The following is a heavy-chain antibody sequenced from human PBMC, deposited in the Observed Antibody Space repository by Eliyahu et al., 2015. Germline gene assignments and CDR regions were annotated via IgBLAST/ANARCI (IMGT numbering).Heavy chain of an antibody. CDR3: ALHRGWGYFDY. V-gene: IGHV3-23*01. D-gene: IGHD6-19*01. CDR1: GVTFSSYP. Sequence: EVQLLESGGGLVQPGGSXRXSCTTSGVTFSSYPMXXVRQVPGKGLEWVSIIGGSVSTIYYADSVKGRFTISRDNARNTMYLQMNSLRAEDTALYYCALHRGWGYFDYWGQGTLVTVSS. CDR2: IGGSVSTI. J-gene: IGHJ4*02.